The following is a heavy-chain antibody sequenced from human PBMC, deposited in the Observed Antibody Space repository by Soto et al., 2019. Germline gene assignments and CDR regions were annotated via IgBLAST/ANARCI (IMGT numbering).Heavy chain of an antibody. CDR2: ISGSGGST. CDR3: AKDPIEIAVAAPDANDY. V-gene: IGHV3-23*01. D-gene: IGHD6-19*01. Sequence: GGSLRLSCAASGFTFSSYAMSWVRQAPGKGLEWVSAISGSGGSTYYADSVKGRFTISRDNSKNTLYLQMNSLRAEDTAVYYCAKDPIEIAVAAPDANDYWGQRTLVTVSS. CDR1: GFTFSSYA. J-gene: IGHJ4*02.